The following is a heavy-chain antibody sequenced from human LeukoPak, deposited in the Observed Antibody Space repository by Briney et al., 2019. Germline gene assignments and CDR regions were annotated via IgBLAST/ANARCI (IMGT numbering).Heavy chain of an antibody. D-gene: IGHD2-21*01. CDR2: IYYSGST. Sequence: PSQTLSLTCTVSGGSISSGGYYWSWIRQHPGKGLEWIGYIYYSGSTYYNPSLKSRVTISVDTSKNQFSLKLSSVTAADTAVYYCARGLGDRPQDEFDYWGQGTLVTVSS. CDR3: ARGLGDRPQDEFDY. V-gene: IGHV4-31*03. CDR1: GGSISSGGYY. J-gene: IGHJ4*02.